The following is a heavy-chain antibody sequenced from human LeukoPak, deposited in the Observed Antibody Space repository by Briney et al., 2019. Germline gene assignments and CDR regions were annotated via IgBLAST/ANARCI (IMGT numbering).Heavy chain of an antibody. CDR2: MNPNSGNT. V-gene: IGHV1-8*01. Sequence: ASVKVSCKASGYTFTSYDINWVRQATGQGLEWMGWMNPNSGNTGYAQKFQGRVTMTRNTSISTAYMELSSLRSEDTAVYYCARARPRFGGNWFDPWGQGTLVTVSS. CDR3: ARARPRFGGNWFDP. D-gene: IGHD3-16*01. CDR1: GYTFTSYD. J-gene: IGHJ5*02.